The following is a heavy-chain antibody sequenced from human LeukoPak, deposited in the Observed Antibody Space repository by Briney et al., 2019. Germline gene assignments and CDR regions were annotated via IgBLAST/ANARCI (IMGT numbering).Heavy chain of an antibody. J-gene: IGHJ4*02. V-gene: IGHV5-51*01. CDR3: ATRAGYGGTFSEFDY. CDR2: IYPGDSDT. CDR1: GYSFTSYW. D-gene: IGHD4-23*01. Sequence: GESLKISCKGSGYSFTSYWIGWVRQMPGKGLEWMGIIYPGDSDTRYSPSFQGQVTISADKSISTAYLQWSSLKASDTAMYYCATRAGYGGTFSEFDYWGQGTLVTVSS.